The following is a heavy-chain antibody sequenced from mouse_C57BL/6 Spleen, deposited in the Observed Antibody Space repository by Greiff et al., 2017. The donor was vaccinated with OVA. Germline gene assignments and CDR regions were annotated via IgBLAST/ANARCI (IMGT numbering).Heavy chain of an antibody. CDR3: ARKDDGWYFDV. CDR2: IHPNSGST. J-gene: IGHJ1*03. Sequence: QVQLKESGAELVKPGASVKLSCKASGYTFTSYWMHWVKQRPGQGLEWIGMIHPNSGSTNYNEKFKSKATLTVDKSSSTAYMQLSSLTSEDSAVYYCARKDDGWYFDVWGTGTTVTVSS. CDR1: GYTFTSYW. D-gene: IGHD2-3*01. V-gene: IGHV1-64*01.